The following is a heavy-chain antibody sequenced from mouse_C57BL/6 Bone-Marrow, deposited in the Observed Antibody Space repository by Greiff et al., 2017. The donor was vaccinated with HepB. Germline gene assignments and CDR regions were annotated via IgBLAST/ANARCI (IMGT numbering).Heavy chain of an antibody. V-gene: IGHV1-18*01. Sequence: EVQLQQSGPELVKPGASVKIPCKASGYTFTDYNMDWVKQSHGKSLEWIGDINPNNGGTIYNQKFKGKATLTVDKSSSTAYMELRSLTSEDTAVYYCASERGATSFAYWGKGALVTVAA. D-gene: IGHD3-1*01. CDR1: GYTFTDYN. CDR2: INPNNGGT. J-gene: IGHJ3*01. CDR3: ASERGATSFAY.